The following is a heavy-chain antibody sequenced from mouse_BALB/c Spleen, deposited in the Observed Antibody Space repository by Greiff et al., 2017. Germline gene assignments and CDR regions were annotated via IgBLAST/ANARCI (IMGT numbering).Heavy chain of an antibody. CDR3: ARRLYGSSYWYFDV. CDR1: GYTFSSYW. D-gene: IGHD1-1*01. CDR2: ILPGSGST. V-gene: IGHV1-9*01. Sequence: VQLQQSGAELMKPGASVKISCKATGYTFSSYWIEWVKQRPGHGLEWIGEILPGSGSTNYNEKFKGKATFTADTSSNTAYMQLSSLTSEDSAVYYCARRLYGSSYWYFDVWGAGTTVTVSS. J-gene: IGHJ1*01.